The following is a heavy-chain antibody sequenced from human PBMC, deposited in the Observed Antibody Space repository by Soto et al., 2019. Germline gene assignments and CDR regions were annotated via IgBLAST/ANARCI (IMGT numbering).Heavy chain of an antibody. CDR1: GFTFSNAW. Sequence: EVQLVESGGGLVKPGGSLRLSCAASGFTFSNAWMNWVRQAPGKGLEWVGRIKSKTDGGTTDYAAPVKGRFTISRDDSKNTLYMKMNSLKTEDTAVYYCTTSSWPTSYFDLWGRGTLVTVSS. J-gene: IGHJ2*01. D-gene: IGHD6-13*01. CDR3: TTSSWPTSYFDL. CDR2: IKSKTDGGTT. V-gene: IGHV3-15*07.